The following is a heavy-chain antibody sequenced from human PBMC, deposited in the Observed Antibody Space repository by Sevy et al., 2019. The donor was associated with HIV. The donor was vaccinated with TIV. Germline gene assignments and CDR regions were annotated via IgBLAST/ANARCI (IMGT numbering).Heavy chain of an antibody. CDR2: ISYDGSNK. D-gene: IGHD1-1*01. Sequence: GESLKISCAASGFTFSSYAMHWVRQAPGKGLEWVAVISYDGSNKYYADSVKGRFTISRDNSKNTLYLQMNSLRAEDTAVCYCARDPSEYWNDVHYFDYWGQGTLVTVSS. CDR1: GFTFSSYA. J-gene: IGHJ4*02. V-gene: IGHV3-30-3*01. CDR3: ARDPSEYWNDVHYFDY.